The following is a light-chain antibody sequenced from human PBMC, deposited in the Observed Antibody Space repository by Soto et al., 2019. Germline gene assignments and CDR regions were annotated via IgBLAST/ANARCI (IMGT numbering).Light chain of an antibody. J-gene: IGLJ1*01. CDR2: DVS. Sequence: QSLLTQPASVSWSPGQSITLSCTGTNSEVGGYNYVSWYQHHPGKAPKLMIYDVSNRPSGVSNRFSGSKSGNTASLTISGLQPEDEADYYCSSYTTSNTRQIVFGTGTKVTVL. CDR1: NSEVGGYNY. CDR3: SSYTTSNTRQIV. V-gene: IGLV2-14*03.